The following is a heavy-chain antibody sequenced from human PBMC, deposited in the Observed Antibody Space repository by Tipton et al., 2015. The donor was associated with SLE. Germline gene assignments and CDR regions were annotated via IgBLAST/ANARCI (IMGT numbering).Heavy chain of an antibody. CDR1: GYSFTSYW. V-gene: IGHV5-10-1*01. J-gene: IGHJ6*02. CDR2: IDPSDSYT. CDR3: ARQVIIEYYYYGMDV. D-gene: IGHD3-3*01. Sequence: QLVQSGAEVKKPGESLKISCKGSGYSFTSYWIGWVRQMPGKGLEWMGRIDPSDSYTNYSPSFQGHVTISADKSISTAYLQWSSLKAADTAMYYCARQVIIEYYYYGMDVWGQGTTVTVSS.